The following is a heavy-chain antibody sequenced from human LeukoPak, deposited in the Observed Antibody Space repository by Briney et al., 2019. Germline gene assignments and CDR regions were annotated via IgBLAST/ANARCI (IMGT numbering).Heavy chain of an antibody. CDR3: ARGNNNSGYSY. Sequence: PSETLSLTCTVSGGSISSGGYYWSWIRQPPGKGLEWIGYIYHSGSTYYNPSLKSRVTISVDRSKNQFSLKPSSVTAADTAVYYCARGNNNSGYSYWGQGTLVTVSS. CDR2: IYHSGST. V-gene: IGHV4-30-2*01. D-gene: IGHD3-22*01. J-gene: IGHJ4*02. CDR1: GGSISSGGYY.